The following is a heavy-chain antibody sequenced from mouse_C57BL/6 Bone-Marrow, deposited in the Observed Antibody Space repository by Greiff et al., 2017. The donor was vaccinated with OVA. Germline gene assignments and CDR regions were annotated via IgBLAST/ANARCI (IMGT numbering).Heavy chain of an antibody. CDR1: GFTFSDYG. J-gene: IGHJ3*01. V-gene: IGHV5-17*01. CDR2: ISSGSSTI. CDR3: ARPGYYGSSAWCAY. Sequence: EVQGVESGGGLVKPGGSLKLSCAASGFTFSDYGMHWVRQAPEKGLEWVAYISSGSSTIYYADTVKGRFTLSRDNAKNTLFRQMTSLRSEDTAMYYCARPGYYGSSAWCAYWGQGTLVTVSA. D-gene: IGHD1-1*01.